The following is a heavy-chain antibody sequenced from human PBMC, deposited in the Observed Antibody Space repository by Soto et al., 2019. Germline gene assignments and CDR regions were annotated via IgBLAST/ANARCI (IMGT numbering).Heavy chain of an antibody. V-gene: IGHV3-33*01. CDR3: AREVETYLDY. CDR2: IWYDGSNK. CDR1: GFTFISYA. Sequence: GSLRLSCAASGFTFISYAMHCFRQAPGKGLEWVAVIWYDGSNKYYADSVKGRFTISRDNSKNTLYLQMNSLRAEDTAVYYCAREVETYLDYWGQGTLVTVSS. J-gene: IGHJ4*02.